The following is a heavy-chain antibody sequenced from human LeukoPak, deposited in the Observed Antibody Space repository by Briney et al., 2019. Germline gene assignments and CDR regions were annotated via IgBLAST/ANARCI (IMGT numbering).Heavy chain of an antibody. Sequence: ASVKVSCKASGYTFTSYYMHWVRQAPGQGLEWMGIINPSGGSTSYAQKFQGRVTMTRGTSTSTVYMELSSLRSEDTAVYYCARVKFLERYDSSGYYNDYWGQGTLVTVSS. CDR1: GYTFTSYY. J-gene: IGHJ4*02. CDR3: ARVKFLERYDSSGYYNDY. D-gene: IGHD3-22*01. CDR2: INPSGGST. V-gene: IGHV1-46*01.